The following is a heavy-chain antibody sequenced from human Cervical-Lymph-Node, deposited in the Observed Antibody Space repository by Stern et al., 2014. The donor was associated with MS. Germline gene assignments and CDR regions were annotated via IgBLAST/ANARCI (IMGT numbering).Heavy chain of an antibody. Sequence: MQLVQSGGGLVMPGGSLRLSCAASGFAFSHAWMSWVRQAPGKGLEWVGRIHAKSDDGAAEYAAPVKGRFTISRDDSKNTLFLQMNSLRTEDTSLYYCTTDPGRDLYTTSSVDVDYWGQGTLVTVSS. J-gene: IGHJ4*02. CDR1: GFAFSHAW. CDR3: TTDPGRDLYTTSSVDVDY. D-gene: IGHD6-6*01. V-gene: IGHV3-15*01. CDR2: IHAKSDDGAA.